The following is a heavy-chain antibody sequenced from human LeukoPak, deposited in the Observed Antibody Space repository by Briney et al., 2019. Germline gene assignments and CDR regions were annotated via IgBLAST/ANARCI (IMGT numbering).Heavy chain of an antibody. D-gene: IGHD6-19*01. CDR1: GGSISSGSYY. CDR2: IYTSGST. Sequence: PSETLSLTCTVSGGSISSGSYYWSGIRQPAGKGLEWIGRIYTSGSTKYNPSLKSRVTISVDTSNNQFSLKLSSVTAADTAVYYCARVKKSSGWYGEADRYYFDYWGQGTLVTVSS. CDR3: ARVKKSSGWYGEADRYYFDY. J-gene: IGHJ4*02. V-gene: IGHV4-61*02.